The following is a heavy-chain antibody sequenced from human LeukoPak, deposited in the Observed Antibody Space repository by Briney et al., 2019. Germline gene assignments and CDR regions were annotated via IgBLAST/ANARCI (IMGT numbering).Heavy chain of an antibody. CDR3: ARADGSWDRSYWYFDL. Sequence: SETLSLTCTVSGGSISSYYWSWIRQPPGKGLEWIGSIYYTGSTNYNPSLKSRVTISLDTSKNQFSLMLSSVTAADTAVYYCARADGSWDRSYWYFDLWGRGTLVTVSS. J-gene: IGHJ2*01. CDR1: GGSISSYY. D-gene: IGHD5-24*01. CDR2: IYYTGST. V-gene: IGHV4-59*01.